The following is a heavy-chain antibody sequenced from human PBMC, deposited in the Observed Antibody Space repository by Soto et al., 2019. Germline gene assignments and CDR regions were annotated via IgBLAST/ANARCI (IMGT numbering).Heavy chain of an antibody. V-gene: IGHV5-51*01. CDR2: IYPEDSDL. J-gene: IGHJ3*02. CDR1: GYTFTTFW. D-gene: IGHD4-17*01. CDR3: ASINEYGKTRAFDI. Sequence: GESLKISCRASGYTFTTFWIGWVRQMPDKGLEWVGIIYPEDSDLRYSPSFQGQVTISADKSISTAYLQWNNLKASDTAMYYCASINEYGKTRAFDIWGQGTMVTVSS.